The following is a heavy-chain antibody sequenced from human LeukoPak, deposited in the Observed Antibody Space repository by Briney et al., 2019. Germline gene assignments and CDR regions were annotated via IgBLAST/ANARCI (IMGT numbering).Heavy chain of an antibody. D-gene: IGHD3/OR15-3a*01. V-gene: IGHV3-23*01. CDR2: ISDSGANT. CDR3: AKRGVVIRVILVGFHKEAYYFES. CDR1: GITLSNYG. Sequence: GGSLRLSCAVSGITLSNYGMSWVRQAPGKGLEWVAGISDSGANTKYADSVKGRFTISRDNPKNILYLQMNSLRAEDTAVYFCAKRGVVIRVILVGFHKEAYYFESWGQGALVTVSS. J-gene: IGHJ4*02.